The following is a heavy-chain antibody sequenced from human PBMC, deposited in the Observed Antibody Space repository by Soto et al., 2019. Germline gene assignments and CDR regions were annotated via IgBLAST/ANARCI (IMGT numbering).Heavy chain of an antibody. V-gene: IGHV3-74*01. CDR2: INPDGRGT. Sequence: EVQLVESGGGLVQPGGSLTLSCAASGFTFSSYWMHWVRQAPGKGVVWVSRINPDGRGTNYADSVKGQFTISRDNAKNTLYLQMNSLRPEDTAVYYCARVGQGAWYFDLWGCGTLVTVSS. D-gene: IGHD1-26*01. CDR1: GFTFSSYW. CDR3: ARVGQGAWYFDL. J-gene: IGHJ2*01.